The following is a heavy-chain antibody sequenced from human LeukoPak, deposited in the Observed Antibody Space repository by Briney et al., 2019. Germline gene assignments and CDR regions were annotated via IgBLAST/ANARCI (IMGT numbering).Heavy chain of an antibody. J-gene: IGHJ4*02. CDR1: GFTFSSYW. CDR3: VRGNDYGGPHY. Sequence: GGSLRLSCAVSGFTFSSYWMHWVRQAPGKGLVWVSRIDRDGSRINYADSVEGRFTISRDNGKNTLFLQMNSLRAEDAAVYYCVRGNDYGGPHYWGQGTLVTVSS. V-gene: IGHV3-74*01. CDR2: IDRDGSRI. D-gene: IGHD4-23*01.